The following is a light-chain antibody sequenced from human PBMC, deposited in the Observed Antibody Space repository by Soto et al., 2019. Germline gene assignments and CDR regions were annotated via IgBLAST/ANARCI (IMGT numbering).Light chain of an antibody. CDR1: SSDVGSYNL. CDR3: CSYAGSSTPYV. J-gene: IGLJ1*01. Sequence: QSVLTQPASVSGSPGQSITTSRTGNSSDVGSYNLVSWYQQHPGKAPKLMIYEVSKRPSGVSNRFSGSKSGNTASLTISGLQAEDEADYYCCSYAGSSTPYVFGTGTKVTVL. V-gene: IGLV2-23*02. CDR2: EVS.